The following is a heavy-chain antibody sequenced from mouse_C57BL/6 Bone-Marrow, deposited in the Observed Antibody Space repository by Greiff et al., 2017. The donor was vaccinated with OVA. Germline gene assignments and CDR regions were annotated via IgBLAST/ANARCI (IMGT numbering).Heavy chain of an antibody. CDR3: ARGPLYDGYSAWFAY. D-gene: IGHD2-3*01. J-gene: IGHJ3*01. V-gene: IGHV1-72*01. Sequence: QVQLQQPGAELVKPGASVTLSCKASGYTFTSYWMHWVKQRPGRGLEWIGRIDPNSGGTKYNEKFKSKATLTVDKPSSTAYMQLSSLTSENAAVYYCARGPLYDGYSAWFAYWGKGTLVTVSA. CDR1: GYTFTSYW. CDR2: IDPNSGGT.